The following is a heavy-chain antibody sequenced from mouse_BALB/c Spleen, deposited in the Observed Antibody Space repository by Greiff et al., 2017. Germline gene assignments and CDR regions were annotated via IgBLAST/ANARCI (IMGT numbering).Heavy chain of an antibody. V-gene: IGHV1-82*01. J-gene: IGHJ4*01. CDR3: ARSGVYYGSSLYAMDY. CDR2: IYPGDGDT. D-gene: IGHD1-1*01. CDR1: GYAFSSSW. Sequence: VQLQQSGPELVKPGASVKISCKASGYAFSSSWMNWVKQRPGQGLEWIGRIYPGDGDTNYNGKFKGKATLTADKSSSTAYMQLSSLTSVDSAVYCCARSGVYYGSSLYAMDYWGQGTSVTVSS.